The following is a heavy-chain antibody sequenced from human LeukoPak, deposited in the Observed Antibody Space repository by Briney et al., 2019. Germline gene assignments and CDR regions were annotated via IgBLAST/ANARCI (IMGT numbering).Heavy chain of an antibody. V-gene: IGHV3-48*03. CDR1: GFTFSNYA. CDR3: ARGSLHSAYGFDY. Sequence: GGSLRLSCAASGFTFSNYAMNWVRQAPGKGLEWVSHNSSSGSTIYYAGSVKGRFTIARDNAKNSVYLQMNSLRAEDTAVYYCARGSLHSAYGFDYWGQGTLVTVSS. D-gene: IGHD5-12*01. CDR2: NSSSGSTI. J-gene: IGHJ4*02.